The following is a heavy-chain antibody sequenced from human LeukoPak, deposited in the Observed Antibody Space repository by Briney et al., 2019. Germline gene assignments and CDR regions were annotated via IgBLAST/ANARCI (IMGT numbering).Heavy chain of an antibody. CDR1: GYSFTSDW. V-gene: IGHV5-51*01. CDR2: IYPGDSDA. D-gene: IGHD6-19*01. CDR3: ARHSGGPQGGWYF. Sequence: ESLKISCKGSGYSFTSDWIGCLLQMPGKGLEWMSSIYPGDSDARYSPSFQGQVTISDDKSISTAYLQWSSLKASDTAMYYCARHSGGPQGGWYFGGQGTLVTVSS. J-gene: IGHJ4*02.